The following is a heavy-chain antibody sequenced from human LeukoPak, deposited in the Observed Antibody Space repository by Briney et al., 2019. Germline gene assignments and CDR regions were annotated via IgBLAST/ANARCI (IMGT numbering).Heavy chain of an antibody. CDR3: ARLTIVGATSALDY. Sequence: SETLSLTCTVSGGSISSYYWSWIRQPPGKGLEWIGYIYYSGSTNYNPSLKSRVTISVDTSKNQFSLKLSSVTAADTAVYYCARLTIVGATSALDYWGQGTLVTVSS. J-gene: IGHJ4*02. CDR2: IYYSGST. D-gene: IGHD1-26*01. V-gene: IGHV4-59*08. CDR1: GGSISSYY.